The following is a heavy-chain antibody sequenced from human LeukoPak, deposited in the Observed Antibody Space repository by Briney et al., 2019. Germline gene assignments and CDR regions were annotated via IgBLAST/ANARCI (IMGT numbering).Heavy chain of an antibody. V-gene: IGHV4-31*03. CDR1: GGSISSGGYY. CDR3: AKARSLCSSTSCYRDQLDDAFDI. D-gene: IGHD2-2*01. CDR2: IYYSGST. Sequence: SETLSLTCTVSGGSISSGGYYWSWIRQHPGKGLEWIGYIYYSGSTYYDPSLKSRVTISVDTSKNQFSLKLSSVTAEDTAVYYCAKARSLCSSTSCYRDQLDDAFDIWGQGTMVTVSS. J-gene: IGHJ3*02.